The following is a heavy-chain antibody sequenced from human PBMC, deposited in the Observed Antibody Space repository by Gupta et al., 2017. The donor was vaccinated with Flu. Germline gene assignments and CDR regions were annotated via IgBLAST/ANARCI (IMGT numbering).Heavy chain of an antibody. V-gene: IGHV4-4*02. CDR1: GGSISRTHW. J-gene: IGHJ3*02. D-gene: IGHD2-2*01. CDR3: ARLWGHCSTTSCYTILDAFDI. CDR2: IYHGGST. Sequence: QVQLQESGPGVVKPSGTLSLTCAVSGGSISRTHWWSWVRQPPGKGLEWIGEIYHGGSTNYNPSLKSRVTISLDKSQNQFSLKLNSVTAADTAVYYCARLWGHCSTTSCYTILDAFDIWGQGTVVTVSS.